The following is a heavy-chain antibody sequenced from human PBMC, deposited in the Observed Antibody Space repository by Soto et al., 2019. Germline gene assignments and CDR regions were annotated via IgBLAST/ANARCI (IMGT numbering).Heavy chain of an antibody. CDR3: AKGHSSGWQSFDY. CDR2: ISYDGSKK. Sequence: QVQLVESGGGVVQPGRSLRLSCAASGFTFSSFGMHWVRQAPGKGLEWVAVISYDGSKKYYADSVKGRFTISRDNSKNTLYLQMASLIPEDTAVYYCAKGHSSGWQSFDYWGRGTLVTVSS. D-gene: IGHD6-19*01. J-gene: IGHJ4*02. CDR1: GFTFSSFG. V-gene: IGHV3-30*18.